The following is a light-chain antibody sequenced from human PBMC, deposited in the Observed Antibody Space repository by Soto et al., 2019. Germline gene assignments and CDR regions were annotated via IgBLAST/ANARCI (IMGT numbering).Light chain of an antibody. CDR2: SAS. CDR1: QSVASSY. J-gene: IGKJ1*01. CDR3: QQYYRHPWM. V-gene: IGKV3-20*01. Sequence: EVVLTQSPGTLSLSPGERVTLSCRASQSVASSYLAWYQQKPGRAPRLLFYSASSRATGIPDRFSGSGSGTDFTLTISRLEPEDFATYYCQQYYRHPWMFGQGTKVEIK.